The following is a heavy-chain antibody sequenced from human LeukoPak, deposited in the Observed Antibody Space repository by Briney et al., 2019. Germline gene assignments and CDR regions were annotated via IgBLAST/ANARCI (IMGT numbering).Heavy chain of an antibody. CDR1: GFIFSEYA. D-gene: IGHD3-3*01. J-gene: IGHJ4*02. CDR2: ISSSSGYI. Sequence: PGGSLRLSCAASGFIFSEYAMNWVRQAPGKGLEWVSSISSSSGYIYYADSMKGRFTISRDNAKNSLYLQMNSLGAEDTALYYCARGQKETFTIFGVVIMMPFDYWGQGTPVTVSS. CDR3: ARGQKETFTIFGVVIMMPFDY. V-gene: IGHV3-21*01.